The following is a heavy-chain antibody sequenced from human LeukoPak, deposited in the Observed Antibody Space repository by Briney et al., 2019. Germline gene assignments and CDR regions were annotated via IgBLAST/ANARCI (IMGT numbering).Heavy chain of an antibody. D-gene: IGHD2-2*01. V-gene: IGHV3-30-3*01. CDR1: GFTFTSSA. CDR3: ADQRYGPPGY. J-gene: IGHJ4*02. Sequence: GGSLRLSCAASGFTFTSSAMHWVRQAPGKGLEWVAVISYDGSNKYYADSVKGRFTISRDDFKSTLYLHMNSLRPDDTAVYYCADQRYGPPGYWGQGTLVTVSS. CDR2: ISYDGSNK.